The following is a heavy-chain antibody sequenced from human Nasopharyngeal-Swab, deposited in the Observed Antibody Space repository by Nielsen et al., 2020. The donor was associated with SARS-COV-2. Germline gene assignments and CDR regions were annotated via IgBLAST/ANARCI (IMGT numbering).Heavy chain of an antibody. J-gene: IGHJ4*02. Sequence: SLKISCAASGFTFDDYAMHWVRQAPGKGLEWVSGISWNSGSIGYADSVKGRFTISRDNAKNSLYLQMNSLRAEDTALYYCATFGDCGGDCYYWGQGTLVTVSS. CDR3: ATFGDCGGDCYY. D-gene: IGHD2-21*02. CDR1: GFTFDDYA. CDR2: ISWNSGSI. V-gene: IGHV3-9*01.